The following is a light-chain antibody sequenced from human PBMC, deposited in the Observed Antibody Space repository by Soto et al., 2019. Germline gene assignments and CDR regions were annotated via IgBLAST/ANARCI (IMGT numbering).Light chain of an antibody. J-gene: IGKJ1*01. CDR1: QSVSNNY. V-gene: IGKV3-20*01. Sequence: EIVLTQSPGTLSLSPGERATLSCRASQSVSNNYLAWYQQKPGQAPRLLIYGASSRATGIPDRFSGSGSGTDFTLTISRLEPEDFAMFYCLQYGSTPRTFGQGTKVDI. CDR2: GAS. CDR3: LQYGSTPRT.